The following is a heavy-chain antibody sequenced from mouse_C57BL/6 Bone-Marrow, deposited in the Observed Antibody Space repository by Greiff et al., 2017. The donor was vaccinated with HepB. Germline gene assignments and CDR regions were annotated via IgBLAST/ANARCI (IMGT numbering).Heavy chain of an antibody. Sequence: EVHLVESGEGLVKPGGSLKLSCAASGFTFSSYAMSWVRQTPEKRLEWVAYISSGGDYIYYADTVKGRFTISRDNARNTLYLQMSSLKSEDTAMYYCTRDRGRYWYFDVWGTGTTVTVSA. J-gene: IGHJ1*03. CDR2: ISSGGDYI. D-gene: IGHD6-1*01. CDR1: GFTFSSYA. CDR3: TRDRGRYWYFDV. V-gene: IGHV5-9-1*02.